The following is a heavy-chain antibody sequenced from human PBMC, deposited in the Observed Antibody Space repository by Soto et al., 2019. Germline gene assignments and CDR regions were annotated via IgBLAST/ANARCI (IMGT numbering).Heavy chain of an antibody. J-gene: IGHJ4*02. CDR2: INPSGGST. CDR3: ARDGALYDSSAYYFLY. CDR1: GYTFTSYY. V-gene: IGHV1-46*01. Sequence: QVQLVQSGAEVKKPGASVKVSCKASGYTFTSYYMHWVRQAPGQGLEWMGIINPSGGSTSYAQKFQGRVTMTRDTSTSTVYMELSSLRSEDTAVYYCARDGALYDSSAYYFLYWGQGTLVAVSS. D-gene: IGHD3-22*01.